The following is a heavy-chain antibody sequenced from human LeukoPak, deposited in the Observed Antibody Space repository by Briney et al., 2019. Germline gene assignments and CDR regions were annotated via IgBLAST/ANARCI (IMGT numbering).Heavy chain of an antibody. D-gene: IGHD6-13*01. CDR1: GYTFTSYD. CDR2: MNPNSGNT. CDR3: ARGRSGRQLVRGDFDY. V-gene: IGHV1-8*01. Sequence: ASVKVSCEASGYTFTSYDINWVRQATGQGLEWMGWMNPNSGNTGYAQKFQGRVTMTRNTSISTAYMELSSLRSEDTAVYYCARGRSGRQLVRGDFDYWGQGTLVTVSS. J-gene: IGHJ4*02.